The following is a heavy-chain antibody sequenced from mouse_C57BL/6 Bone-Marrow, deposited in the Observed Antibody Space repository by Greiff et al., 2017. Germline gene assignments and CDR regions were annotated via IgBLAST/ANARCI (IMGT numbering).Heavy chain of an antibody. D-gene: IGHD1-1*01. CDR1: GFSLTSYG. CDR2: IWGDGST. CDR3: AKEGGFYYYGSSLYAMDY. V-gene: IGHV2-3*01. J-gene: IGHJ4*01. Sequence: VKLMESGPGLVAPSQSLSITCTVSGFSLTSYGVSWVRQPPGKGLEWLGVIWGDGSTNYHSALISRLSISKDNSKSQVFLKLNSLQTDDTATYYCAKEGGFYYYGSSLYAMDYWGQGTSVTVSS.